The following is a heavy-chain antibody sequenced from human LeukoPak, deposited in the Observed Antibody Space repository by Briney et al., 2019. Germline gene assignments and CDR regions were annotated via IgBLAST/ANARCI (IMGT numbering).Heavy chain of an antibody. Sequence: GGSMRLSCAASGFTFTIYAMSWVRQAPGKGLEWVSSTGSNGDYTYYEGSVKGRFTISRDNSKNTLYLQMKSLRAEDTAIYYCAKDRPNYYESNGHYYRRDGDYWGQGTLVTVSS. CDR1: GFTFTIYA. V-gene: IGHV3-23*01. D-gene: IGHD3-22*01. CDR3: AKDRPNYYESNGHYYRRDGDY. CDR2: TGSNGDYT. J-gene: IGHJ4*02.